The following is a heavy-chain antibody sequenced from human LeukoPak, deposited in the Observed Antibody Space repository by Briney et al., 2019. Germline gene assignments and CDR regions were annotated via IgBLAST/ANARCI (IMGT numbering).Heavy chain of an antibody. V-gene: IGHV4-39*01. D-gene: IGHD3-22*01. J-gene: IGHJ4*02. CDR2: IYYSGST. CDR3: ARLWYYYDSSGYYPIDY. Sequence: WARQPPGKGLEWIGSIYYSGSTYYNPSLKSRVTISVDTSKNQFSLKLSSVTAADTAVYYCARLWYYYDSSGYYPIDYWGQGTLVTVSS.